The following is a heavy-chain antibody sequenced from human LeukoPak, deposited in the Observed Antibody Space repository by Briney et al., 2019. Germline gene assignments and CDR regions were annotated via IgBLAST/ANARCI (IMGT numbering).Heavy chain of an antibody. CDR1: GFTLSTYA. J-gene: IGHJ4*02. Sequence: PGGSLRLSCAASGFTLSTYAMNWVRQAPGKGLEGVSGISSSGAYTYYADSVKGRFTISRDNSKNTLYLQMNSLRAEDAAVYYCAKDSGSGTLLTDSWGQGILVTVSS. D-gene: IGHD3-10*01. CDR3: AKDSGSGTLLTDS. V-gene: IGHV3-23*01. CDR2: ISSSGAYT.